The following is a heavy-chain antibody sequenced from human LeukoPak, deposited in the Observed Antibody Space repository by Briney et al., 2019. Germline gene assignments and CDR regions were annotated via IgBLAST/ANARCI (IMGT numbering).Heavy chain of an antibody. D-gene: IGHD1-26*01. J-gene: IGHJ4*02. V-gene: IGHV3-15*01. CDR3: VTEVGGSFPT. Sequence: KIKTNGETRDYAARVKGRLTLSRDDSDNTLDLQMNSRKNEDTAVYYCVTEVGGSFPTWGQGTLVTVSS. CDR2: KIKTNGETR.